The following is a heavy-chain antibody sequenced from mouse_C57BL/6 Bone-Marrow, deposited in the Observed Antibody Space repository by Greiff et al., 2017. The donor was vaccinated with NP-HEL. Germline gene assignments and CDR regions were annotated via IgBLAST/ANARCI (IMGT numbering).Heavy chain of an antibody. CDR1: GYTFTSYW. J-gene: IGHJ1*03. Sequence: QVQLQQPGAELVRPGTSVKLSCKASGYTFTSYWMHWVKQRPGQGLEWIGVIDPSDSYTNYNQKFKGKATLTVDTSSSTAYMQLSSLTSEDSAVYYYAISRYWYFDVWGTGTTVTVSA. CDR3: AISRYWYFDV. V-gene: IGHV1-59*01. CDR2: IDPSDSYT. D-gene: IGHD1-1*01.